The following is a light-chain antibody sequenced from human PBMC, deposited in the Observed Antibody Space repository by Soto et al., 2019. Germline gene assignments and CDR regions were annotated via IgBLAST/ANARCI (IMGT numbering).Light chain of an antibody. Sequence: EIVMTQSPATLSVSPGERATLSCRASQSVSSNLAWYQQKPGQAPRLLIYGASTRATGIPARFSGSGSVTEFTLTISSLQSEDVAVYYCQQYNNWPDTFGQGTKLEIK. CDR3: QQYNNWPDT. CDR2: GAS. V-gene: IGKV3-15*01. CDR1: QSVSSN. J-gene: IGKJ2*01.